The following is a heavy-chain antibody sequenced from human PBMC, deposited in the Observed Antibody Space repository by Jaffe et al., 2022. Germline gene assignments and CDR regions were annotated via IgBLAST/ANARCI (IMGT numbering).Heavy chain of an antibody. Sequence: QLQLQESGPGLVKPSETLSLTCTVSGGSISSSSYYWGWIRQPPGKGLEWIGSIYYSGSTYYNPSLKSRVTISVDTSKNQFSLKLSSVTAADTAVYYCARLRFRESFDYWGQGTLVTVSS. CDR1: GGSISSSSYY. D-gene: IGHD3-10*01. CDR2: IYYSGST. CDR3: ARLRFRESFDY. V-gene: IGHV4-39*01. J-gene: IGHJ4*02.